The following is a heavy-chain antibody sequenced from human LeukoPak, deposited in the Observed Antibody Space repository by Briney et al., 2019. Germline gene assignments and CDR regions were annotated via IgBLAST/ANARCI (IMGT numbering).Heavy chain of an antibody. CDR1: GFSVGSTY. V-gene: IGHV3-53*01. D-gene: IGHD3-22*01. CDR2: IYSDGRT. Sequence: PGGSLRLSCAASGFSVGSTYMSWVRQAPGKGLEWVAVIYSDGRTYYADSVKGRFTISRDNSKNTLYLQMNSLRAEDTARYYCASTRRDYYDSSGYYYHYYYYYMDVWGKGTTVTISS. CDR3: ASTRRDYYDSSGYYYHYYYYYMDV. J-gene: IGHJ6*03.